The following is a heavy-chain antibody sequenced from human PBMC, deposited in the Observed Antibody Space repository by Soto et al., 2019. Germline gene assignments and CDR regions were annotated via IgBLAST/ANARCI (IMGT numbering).Heavy chain of an antibody. CDR2: ISQTGDIT. Sequence: EVRLVESGGGLIQPGGSLRLSCAASGLTFSRHSMKWVRQAPGKGLEWVSDISQTGDITYYADSVKGRFTISRDNAKNSVNLQMTSLSAEDTAVYYCATLNDYGDFYFDHWGQGTLVTVSS. CDR1: GLTFSRHS. J-gene: IGHJ4*02. V-gene: IGHV3-48*01. D-gene: IGHD4-17*01. CDR3: ATLNDYGDFYFDH.